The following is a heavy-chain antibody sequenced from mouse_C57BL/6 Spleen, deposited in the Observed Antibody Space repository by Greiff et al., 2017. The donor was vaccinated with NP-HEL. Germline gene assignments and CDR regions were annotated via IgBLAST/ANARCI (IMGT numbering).Heavy chain of an antibody. D-gene: IGHD1-2*01. Sequence: QVQLKQPGAELVKPGASVKMSCKASGYTFTSYWITWVKQRPGQGLEWIGDIYPGSGSTNYNEKFKSKATLTVDTSSSTAYMQLSSLTSEDSAVYYCARVTTAYWYFDVWGTGTTVTVSS. CDR3: ARVTTAYWYFDV. CDR2: IYPGSGST. CDR1: GYTFTSYW. V-gene: IGHV1-55*01. J-gene: IGHJ1*03.